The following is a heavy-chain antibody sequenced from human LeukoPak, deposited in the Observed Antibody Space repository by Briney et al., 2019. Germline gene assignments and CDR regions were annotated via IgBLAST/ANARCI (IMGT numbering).Heavy chain of an antibody. CDR3: AKGGIYGDSIKY. CDR2: IQQDGSAK. V-gene: IGHV3-7*01. Sequence: PGGSLRLSCAASGFTFTTFWMTWVRQAPGKGLEWVANIQQDGSAKYYVDSVKGRFTISRDNAKNSVFLQMTSLRAEDTAVYYCAKGGIYGDSIKYWGQGTLVTVSS. CDR1: GFTFTTFW. D-gene: IGHD4-17*01. J-gene: IGHJ4*02.